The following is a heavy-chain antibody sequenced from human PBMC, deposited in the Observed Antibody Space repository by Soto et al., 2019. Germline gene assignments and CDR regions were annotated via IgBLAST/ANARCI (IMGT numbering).Heavy chain of an antibody. J-gene: IGHJ6*02. Sequence: QVQLVQSGAEVRKPGSSVKVSCKASGGTFASYAINWVRQAPGQGLDWMGGVTPIFGSSNHAQRFQGRLSITADKSTSTAYMELTSLTSDDTAVYYWARLISVTARDFYYGMDVWGQGTTVTVSS. V-gene: IGHV1-69*06. CDR1: GGTFASYA. D-gene: IGHD2-21*02. CDR3: ARLISVTARDFYYGMDV. CDR2: VTPIFGSS.